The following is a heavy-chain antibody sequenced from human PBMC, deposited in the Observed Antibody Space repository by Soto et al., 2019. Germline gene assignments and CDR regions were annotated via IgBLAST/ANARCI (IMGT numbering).Heavy chain of an antibody. CDR2: ISYDGSNK. V-gene: IGHV3-30-3*01. CDR1: GFTFSSYA. CDR3: ATSPDTGYSYGPNWFDP. J-gene: IGHJ5*02. D-gene: IGHD5-18*01. Sequence: GGSLRLSCAASGFTFSSYAMHWVRQAPGKGLEWVAVISYDGSNKYYADSVKGRFTISRDNSKNTLYLQMNSLRAEDTAVYYCATSPDTGYSYGPNWFDPWGQGTLVTVSS.